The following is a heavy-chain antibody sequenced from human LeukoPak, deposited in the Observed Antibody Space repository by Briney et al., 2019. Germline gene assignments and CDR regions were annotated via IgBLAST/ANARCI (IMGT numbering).Heavy chain of an antibody. V-gene: IGHV1-46*01. CDR3: ARRAADLVTFDY. J-gene: IGHJ4*02. CDR1: GYTFTSYY. CDR2: INPSGGST. Sequence: ASVKVSCKASGYTFTSYYMHWARQAPGQGLEWMGIINPSGGSTSYAQRFQGRVTMTRDTSTSTVYMELSSLRSEDTAVYYCARRAADLVTFDYWGQGTLVTVSS. D-gene: IGHD6-13*01.